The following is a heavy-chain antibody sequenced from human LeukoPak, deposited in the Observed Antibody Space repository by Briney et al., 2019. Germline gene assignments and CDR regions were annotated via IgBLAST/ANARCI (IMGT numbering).Heavy chain of an antibody. V-gene: IGHV3-23*01. CDR1: GFTFSSYA. J-gene: IGHJ4*02. CDR2: ISGSGGST. D-gene: IGHD2-15*01. Sequence: GGSLRLSCAASGFTFSSYAMSWVHQAPGKGLEWVSAISGSGGSTYYADSVKGRFTISRDNSKNTLYLQMNSLRAEDTAVYYCAKGVVVVAATPGFVGDYWGQGTLVTVSS. CDR3: AKGVVVVAATPGFVGDY.